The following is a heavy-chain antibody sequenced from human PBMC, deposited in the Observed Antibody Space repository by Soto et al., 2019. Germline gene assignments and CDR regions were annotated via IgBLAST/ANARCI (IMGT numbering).Heavy chain of an antibody. V-gene: IGHV3-23*01. Sequence: EVRLLESGGGLVQPGGSLRLSCAASGFTFSTYALSWVRQAPGKGLELVSAITNSGDSTYYADSVKGRFTISRDNSKNTLYLQMSSLRAEDTAVYYCAKTWFGSITTDYWGQGTLVTVSS. CDR2: ITNSGDST. CDR1: GFTFSTYA. D-gene: IGHD3-10*01. J-gene: IGHJ4*02. CDR3: AKTWFGSITTDY.